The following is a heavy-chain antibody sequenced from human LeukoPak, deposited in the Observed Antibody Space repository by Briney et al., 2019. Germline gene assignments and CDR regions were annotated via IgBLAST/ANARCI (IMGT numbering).Heavy chain of an antibody. CDR1: GLTHSGYN. V-gene: IGHV3-21*01. D-gene: IGHD6-25*01. Sequence: KPGGSLSLSCAASGLTHSGYNTNWVRQAPGEGLEWVSSISSSSSYIYYADSVKGRFTISRDKAENSLYLQMNSLRAEDTAVYYCARAVSGRRMNGMDVWGQGTTVTVSS. J-gene: IGHJ6*02. CDR2: ISSSSSYI. CDR3: ARAVSGRRMNGMDV.